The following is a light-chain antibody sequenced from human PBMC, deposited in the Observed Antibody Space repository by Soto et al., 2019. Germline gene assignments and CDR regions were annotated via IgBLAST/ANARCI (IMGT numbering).Light chain of an antibody. Sequence: QSALTQPASVSGSPGQSITISCTGTSSDVGGYNYVSWYQQHPGKAPKLMIYDVSNRPSGVSNRFSGSKSGNTASLTISELQAEDEADYYCSSYTSSSTPHVVFGGGTKLTVL. J-gene: IGLJ2*01. V-gene: IGLV2-14*01. CDR2: DVS. CDR1: SSDVGGYNY. CDR3: SSYTSSSTPHVV.